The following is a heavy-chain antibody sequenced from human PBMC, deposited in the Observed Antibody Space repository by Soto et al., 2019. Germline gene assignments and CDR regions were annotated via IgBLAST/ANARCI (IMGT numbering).Heavy chain of an antibody. CDR1: GYTFTGYY. Sequence: GASVKVSCKASGYTFTGYYMHWVRQAPGQGLEWMGWINPNSGDTNYAQKFQGRVTMTRDTSISTAYMEPSRLRSDDTAVYYCARGRIGYCSGGSCYFLYWGQGTLVTVSS. D-gene: IGHD2-15*01. V-gene: IGHV1-2*02. CDR3: ARGRIGYCSGGSCYFLY. CDR2: INPNSGDT. J-gene: IGHJ4*02.